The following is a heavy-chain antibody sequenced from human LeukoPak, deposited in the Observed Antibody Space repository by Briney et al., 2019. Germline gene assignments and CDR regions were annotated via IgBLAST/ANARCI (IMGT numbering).Heavy chain of an antibody. CDR1: GFTFSSYG. J-gene: IGHJ4*02. CDR2: IWYDGSNK. Sequence: GRSLRLSCAASGFTFSSYGMHWVRQAPGKGLEWVAVIWYDGSNKYYADSVKGRFTISRDNSKNTLYLQMNSLRAEDTAVYYCVREVAARFDYWGQGTLVTVSS. V-gene: IGHV3-33*01. D-gene: IGHD6-6*01. CDR3: VREVAARFDY.